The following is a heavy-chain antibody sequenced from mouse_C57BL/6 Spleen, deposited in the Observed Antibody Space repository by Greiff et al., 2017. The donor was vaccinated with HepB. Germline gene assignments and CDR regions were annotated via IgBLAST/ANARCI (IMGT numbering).Heavy chain of an antibody. CDR2: ISYDGSN. CDR1: GYSITSGYY. V-gene: IGHV3-6*01. D-gene: IGHD1-1*01. CDR3: AGYGSRGDWYFDV. Sequence: EVQLQQSGPGLVKPSQSLSLTCSVTGYSITSGYYWNWIRQFPGNKLEWMRYISYDGSNNYNPSLKNRISITRDTSKNQFFLKLNSVTTEDTATYYCAGYGSRGDWYFDVWGTGTTVTVSS. J-gene: IGHJ1*03.